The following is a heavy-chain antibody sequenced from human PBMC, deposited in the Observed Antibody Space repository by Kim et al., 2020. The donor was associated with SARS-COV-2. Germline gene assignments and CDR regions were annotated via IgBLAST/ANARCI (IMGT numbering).Heavy chain of an antibody. Sequence: SETLSLTCTVSGGSISSYYWSWIRQPPGKGLEWIGYIYYSGSTNYNPSLKSRVTISVDTSKNQFSLKLSSVTAADTAVYYCARAPVRAVAGVFDYWGQGTLVTVSS. CDR1: GGSISSYY. J-gene: IGHJ4*02. D-gene: IGHD6-19*01. V-gene: IGHV4-59*13. CDR2: IYYSGST. CDR3: ARAPVRAVAGVFDY.